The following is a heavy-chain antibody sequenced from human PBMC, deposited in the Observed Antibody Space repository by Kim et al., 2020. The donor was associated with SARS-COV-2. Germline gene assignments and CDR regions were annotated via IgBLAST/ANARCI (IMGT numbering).Heavy chain of an antibody. Sequence: GGSLRLSCAASGFTFSDYYMSWIRQAPGKGLEWVSYISSSSSYTNYADSVKGRFTISRDNAKNSLYLQMNSLRAEDTAVYYCARVGYDYVWGSCGGYYYYYGMDVWGQGTTVTVSS. CDR1: GFTFSDYY. CDR3: ARVGYDYVWGSCGGYYYYYGMDV. CDR2: ISSSSSYT. D-gene: IGHD3-16*01. J-gene: IGHJ6*02. V-gene: IGHV3-11*05.